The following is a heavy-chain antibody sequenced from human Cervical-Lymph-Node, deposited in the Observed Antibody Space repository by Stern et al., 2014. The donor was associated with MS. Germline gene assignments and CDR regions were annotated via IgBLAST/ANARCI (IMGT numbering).Heavy chain of an antibody. V-gene: IGHV1-69*09. Sequence: QVQLVESGAEVKKPGSSVKVSCKASGGAFSTYAISWVRQAPGQGLEWMGRIMPLLGITNNAQKFQDRLTITAVKSTSTVYMDLSSLTSEDTAVYYCARTAVDALGRDYWGQGTLVTVSS. CDR3: ARTAVDALGRDY. J-gene: IGHJ4*02. CDR2: IMPLLGIT. CDR1: GGAFSTYA. D-gene: IGHD7-27*01.